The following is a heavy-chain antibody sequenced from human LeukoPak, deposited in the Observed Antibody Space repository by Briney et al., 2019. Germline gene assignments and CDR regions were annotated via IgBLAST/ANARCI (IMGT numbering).Heavy chain of an antibody. CDR2: IYFSGST. CDR3: ARRPTGGYSRFDI. Sequence: PSETLSLTCTVSGGSISSGNYYWGCIRQPPGKGLEWIGTIYFSGSTYYNPSLKSRVSISVDTSKNQFSLKLSSVTAADTALYYCARRPTGGYSRFDIWGQGTLVTVSS. D-gene: IGHD3-22*01. J-gene: IGHJ4*02. CDR1: GGSISSGNYY. V-gene: IGHV4-39*01.